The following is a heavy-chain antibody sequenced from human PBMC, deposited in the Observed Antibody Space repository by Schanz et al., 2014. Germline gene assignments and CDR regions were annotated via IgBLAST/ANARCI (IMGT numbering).Heavy chain of an antibody. J-gene: IGHJ4*02. Sequence: QVQLGQSGAAVKKPGSSLKVSCKASGGTFSTYTISWVRQAPGQGLEWMGRIIPILGIANYAQKFQSRVTITANNSAYTAYMELSSLRSEDTAVDYCASSGARYSSGWDFDYWGQGTLVTVSS. CDR3: ASSGARYSSGWDFDY. D-gene: IGHD6-25*01. CDR1: GGTFSTYT. V-gene: IGHV1-69*02. CDR2: IIPILGIA.